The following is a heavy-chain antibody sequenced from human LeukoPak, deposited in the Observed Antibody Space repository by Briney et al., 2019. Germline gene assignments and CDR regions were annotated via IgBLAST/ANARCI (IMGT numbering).Heavy chain of an antibody. Sequence: GGSLRLSCAASGFTFSSYSMNWVRQAPGKGLEWVAFIRYDGSNKYYADSVKGRFTISRDNSKNTLYLQMNSLRAEDTAVYYCAKDGGYCSSTSCPPGAFDIWGQRTMVTVSS. V-gene: IGHV3-30*02. CDR3: AKDGGYCSSTSCPPGAFDI. CDR1: GFTFSSYS. D-gene: IGHD2-2*01. J-gene: IGHJ3*02. CDR2: IRYDGSNK.